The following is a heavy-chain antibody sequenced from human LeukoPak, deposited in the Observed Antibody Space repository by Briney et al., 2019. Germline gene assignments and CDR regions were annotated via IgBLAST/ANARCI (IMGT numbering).Heavy chain of an antibody. J-gene: IGHJ6*02. D-gene: IGHD4-17*01. CDR1: GFTFNNYI. CDR3: ARDGDYGGYYYYGMDV. CDR2: ISSGSGTM. Sequence: GGSLRLSCAASGFTFNNYIMTWVRQAPGRGLEWVSYISSGSGTMYYADSVKGRFTISRDNAKKSLYLQMNSLRDEDTAVYYCARDGDYGGYYYYGMDVWGQGTTVTVSS. V-gene: IGHV3-48*02.